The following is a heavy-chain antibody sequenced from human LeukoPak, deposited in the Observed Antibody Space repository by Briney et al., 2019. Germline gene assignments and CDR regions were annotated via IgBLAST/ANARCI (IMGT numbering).Heavy chain of an antibody. J-gene: IGHJ4*02. V-gene: IGHV3-30-3*01. Sequence: GGSLRLSCAASGFTFSSYAMSWVRQAPGKGLEWVAVISYDGSNKYYADSVKGRFTISRDNSKNTLYLQMNSLRAEDTAVYYCAKAVKTYYYDSSGYYYWGQGTLVTVSS. CDR1: GFTFSSYA. CDR3: AKAVKTYYYDSSGYYY. D-gene: IGHD3-22*01. CDR2: ISYDGSNK.